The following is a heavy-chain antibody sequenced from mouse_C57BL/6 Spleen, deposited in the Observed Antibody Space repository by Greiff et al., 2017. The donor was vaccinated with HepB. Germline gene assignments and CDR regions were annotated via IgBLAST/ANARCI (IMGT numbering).Heavy chain of an antibody. Sequence: DVMLVESGGGLVKPGGSLKLSCAASGFTFSDYGMHWVRQAPEKGLEWVAYISSGSSTIYYADTVKGRFTISRDNAKNTLFLQMTSLRSEDTAMYYCAREGSYYSNYFYAMDYWGQGTSVTVSS. J-gene: IGHJ4*01. D-gene: IGHD2-5*01. V-gene: IGHV5-17*01. CDR1: GFTFSDYG. CDR2: ISSGSSTI. CDR3: AREGSYYSNYFYAMDY.